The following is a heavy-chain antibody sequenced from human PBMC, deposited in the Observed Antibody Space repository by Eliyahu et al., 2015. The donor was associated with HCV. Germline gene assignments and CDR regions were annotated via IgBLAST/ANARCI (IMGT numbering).Heavy chain of an antibody. J-gene: IGHJ4*02. CDR2: IFLRWGP. D-gene: IGHD3-10*01. CDR3: ARGRGSDY. V-gene: IGHV4-59*01. CDR1: GGSISSYY. Sequence: QVQLQESGPGLVKPSETLSLTCTVSGGSISSYYWSWIRQPPGKGLEWIGYIFLRWGPQQHPSLKSRVTISVDTSKNQFSLKLSSVTAADTAVYYCARGRGSDYWGQGTLVTVSS.